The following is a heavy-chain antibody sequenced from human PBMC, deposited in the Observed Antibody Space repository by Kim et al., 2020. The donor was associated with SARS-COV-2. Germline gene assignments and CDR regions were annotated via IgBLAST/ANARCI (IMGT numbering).Heavy chain of an antibody. CDR1: GYTFTSYD. CDR2: MSPYSGDT. Sequence: ASVKVSCKASGYTFTSYDFNWMRQTTGRGLEWMGWMSPYSGDTGYAQKFQGRVTLTGDTSISTAYTELSSLTSEDTAVYYCARNLPLTGNFDYWGQGTLVTVSS. J-gene: IGHJ4*02. V-gene: IGHV1-8*02. CDR3: ARNLPLTGNFDY.